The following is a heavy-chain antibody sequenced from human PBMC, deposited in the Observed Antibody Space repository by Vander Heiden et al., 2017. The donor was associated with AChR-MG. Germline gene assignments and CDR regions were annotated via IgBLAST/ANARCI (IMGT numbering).Heavy chain of an antibody. CDR2: IYTSGST. CDR3: ARDGDIVATIHYYGMDV. V-gene: IGHV4-4*07. Sequence: QVQLQESGPGLVKPSETLSLTCTVSGGSISSYYWSWIRQPAGKGLEWIGRIYTSGSTNYNPSLKSRVTMSVDTSKNQFSLKLSSVTAADTAVYYCARDGDIVATIHYYGMDVWGQGTTVTVSS. CDR1: GGSISSYY. J-gene: IGHJ6*02. D-gene: IGHD5-12*01.